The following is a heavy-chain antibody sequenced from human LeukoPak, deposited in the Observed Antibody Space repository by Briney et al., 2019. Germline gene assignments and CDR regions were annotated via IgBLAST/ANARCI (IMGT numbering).Heavy chain of an antibody. CDR1: GFTFSSYE. D-gene: IGHD6-19*01. CDR3: ARDHLTVAAFDY. CDR2: ISSSGSTK. V-gene: IGHV3-48*03. Sequence: GGSLRLSCVASGFTFSSYETDWVRQAPGKGLEWVSYISSSGSTKYYPDSVKGRFIVSRDNAKNSLFLQVNSLRAEDTAVYYCARDHLTVAAFDYWGQGTLVTVSS. J-gene: IGHJ4*02.